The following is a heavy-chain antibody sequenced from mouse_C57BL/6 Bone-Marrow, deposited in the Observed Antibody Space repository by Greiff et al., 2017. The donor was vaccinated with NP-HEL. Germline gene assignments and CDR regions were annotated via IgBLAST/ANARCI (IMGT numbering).Heavy chain of an antibody. CDR1: GFTFSDAW. V-gene: IGHV6-6*01. CDR3: TRRGYEDAMDY. D-gene: IGHD2-2*01. J-gene: IGHJ4*01. Sequence: EVQGVESGGGLVQPGGSMKLSCAASGFTFSDAWMDWVRQSPEKGLEWVAEIRNKANNHATYYAESVKGRFTISRDDSKSSVYLQMNSLRAEDTGIYYCTRRGYEDAMDYWGQGTSVTVSS. CDR2: IRNKANNHAT.